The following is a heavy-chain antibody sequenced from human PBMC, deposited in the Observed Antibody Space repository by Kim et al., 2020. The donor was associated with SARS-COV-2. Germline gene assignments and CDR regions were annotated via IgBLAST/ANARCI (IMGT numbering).Heavy chain of an antibody. Sequence: YAQKFQGRVTMTEDTSTDTAYMELSSLRSEDTAVYYCATGSPGYNPLPDYWGQGTLVTVSS. CDR3: ATGSPGYNPLPDY. V-gene: IGHV1-24*01. D-gene: IGHD5-12*01. J-gene: IGHJ4*02.